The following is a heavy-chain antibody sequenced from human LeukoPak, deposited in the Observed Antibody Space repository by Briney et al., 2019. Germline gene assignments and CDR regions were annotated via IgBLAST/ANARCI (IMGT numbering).Heavy chain of an antibody. CDR2: ISGSGDRT. CDR1: GFTFSSCA. D-gene: IGHD6-13*01. Sequence: GGSPRLSCAASGFTFSSCAMNWIRQAPGKGPEWVSAISGSGDRTDYADSVRGRFTISRDNSKSTLYLQMNSLRVEDTAIYYCAIREPIGYWGQGSLVTVSP. V-gene: IGHV3-23*01. CDR3: AIREPIGY. J-gene: IGHJ4*02.